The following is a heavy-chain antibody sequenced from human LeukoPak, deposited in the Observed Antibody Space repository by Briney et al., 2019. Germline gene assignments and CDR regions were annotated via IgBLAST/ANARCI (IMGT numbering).Heavy chain of an antibody. J-gene: IGHJ4*02. CDR3: AARKGYSYGQRDY. CDR1: GFTFSSYS. V-gene: IGHV3-21*01. CDR2: ISSSSSYI. D-gene: IGHD5-18*01. Sequence: GGSLRLSCAASGFTFSSYSMNWVRQAPGKGLKWVSSISSSSSYIYYADSVKGRFTISRDNAKNSLYLQMNSLRAEDTAVYYCAARKGYSYGQRDYWGQGTLVTVSS.